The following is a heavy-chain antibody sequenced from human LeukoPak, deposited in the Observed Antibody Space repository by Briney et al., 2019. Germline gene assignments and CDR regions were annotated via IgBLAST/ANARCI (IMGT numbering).Heavy chain of an antibody. CDR3: ASGSLGDGYGVGDYYQYMDV. J-gene: IGHJ6*03. D-gene: IGHD5-24*01. CDR1: GGTFNSYA. Sequence: ASVKVSCKASGGTFNSYAISWVRQAPGEGLEWMGGIMPLFGTANYAQEFQGRVTFTTDESASTAYMEVSSLRSEDTAVYYCASGSLGDGYGVGDYYQYMDVWGKGTTVTVSS. CDR2: IMPLFGTA. V-gene: IGHV1-69*05.